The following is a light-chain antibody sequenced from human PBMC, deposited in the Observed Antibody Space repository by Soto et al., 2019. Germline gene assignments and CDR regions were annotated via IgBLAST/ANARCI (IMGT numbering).Light chain of an antibody. Sequence: IVMTQSPGTLYLSPGERATLSCRASQSVSSSYLAWYQQKPDQAPRLLIHGASSRATGIPDRFSGSGSGTDFTLTISRLEPEDFAVYYCQQYGSSPLVTFGQGTRLEIK. V-gene: IGKV3-20*01. CDR2: GAS. CDR3: QQYGSSPLVT. CDR1: QSVSSSY. J-gene: IGKJ5*01.